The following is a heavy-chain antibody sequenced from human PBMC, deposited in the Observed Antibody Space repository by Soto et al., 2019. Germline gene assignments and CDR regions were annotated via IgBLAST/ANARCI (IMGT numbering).Heavy chain of an antibody. CDR1: GGTFSTYT. Sequence: QVQLVQSGAEVKEPGSSVKVACKASGGTFSTYTLSWVRQAPGQGLEWMGRIIPILDVANYPQKFQGRVTITADKSTTTAYMELRSLRSEDTAVYYCARDGLYCSGGSCYSFDYLGQGTLVTVSS. D-gene: IGHD2-15*01. V-gene: IGHV1-69*08. CDR2: IIPILDVA. CDR3: ARDGLYCSGGSCYSFDY. J-gene: IGHJ4*02.